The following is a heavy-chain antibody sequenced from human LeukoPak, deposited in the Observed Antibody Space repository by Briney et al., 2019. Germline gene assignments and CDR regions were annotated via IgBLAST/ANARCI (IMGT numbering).Heavy chain of an antibody. CDR2: IGAYNGNT. J-gene: IGHJ6*03. D-gene: IGHD2-15*01. V-gene: IGHV1-18*01. CDR1: GYTFTSYG. CDR3: ARGYCSGGSCYSYYYYNYMDV. Sequence: GASVKVSCKASGYTFTSYGISWVRQAPGQGLEWMGWIGAYNGNTNYAQKLQGRVTMTTDTSTSTAYMELRSLRSDDTAVYYCARGYCSGGSCYSYYYYNYMDVWGKGTTVTVSS.